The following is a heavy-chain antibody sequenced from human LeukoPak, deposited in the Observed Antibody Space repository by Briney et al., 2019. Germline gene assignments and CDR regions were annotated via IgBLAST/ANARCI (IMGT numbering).Heavy chain of an antibody. CDR1: GGSISSSNW. CDR2: FYHGGNT. CDR3: AGQNFVVVTAIRIFDY. D-gene: IGHD2-21*02. V-gene: IGHV4-4*02. Sequence: PSGTLSLTCAVSGGSISSSNWWSWVRQPPGKGLEWIGEFYHGGNTNYNPSLKSRVTISVDSSKNQFPLKLTSVTAADTAVYYCAGQNFVVVTAIRIFDYWGQGTLVTVSS. J-gene: IGHJ4*02.